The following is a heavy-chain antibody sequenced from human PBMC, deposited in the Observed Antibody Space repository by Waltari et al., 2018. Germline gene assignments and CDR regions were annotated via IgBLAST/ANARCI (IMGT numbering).Heavy chain of an antibody. D-gene: IGHD1-26*01. Sequence: EVQLVESGGGLVQPGGSLRLSCAASGFTFSSYLMSSVRQAPGKGLEWVANIKQDGSEKYYVDSVKGRFTISRDNAKNSLYLQMNSLRAEDTAVYYCAGEEWELLGDGMDVWGQGTTVTVSS. J-gene: IGHJ6*02. CDR1: GFTFSSYL. CDR3: AGEEWELLGDGMDV. CDR2: IKQDGSEK. V-gene: IGHV3-7*01.